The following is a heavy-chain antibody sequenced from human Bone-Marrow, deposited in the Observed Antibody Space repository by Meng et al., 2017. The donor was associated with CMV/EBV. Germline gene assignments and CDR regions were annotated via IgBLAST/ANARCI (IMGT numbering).Heavy chain of an antibody. Sequence: GGSLRLSCAGSGYRFSSYWIGWLRQLPGKGLEWMGIIYPGDSDTRYSPSFQGQVTISADKSISTAYLQWSGLNASDTAMYYCARYCSSTSFLQDYGMDVWGQGTTVTVSS. CDR3: ARYCSSTSFLQDYGMDV. J-gene: IGHJ6*02. CDR1: GYRFSSYW. CDR2: IYPGDSDT. V-gene: IGHV5-51*01. D-gene: IGHD2-2*01.